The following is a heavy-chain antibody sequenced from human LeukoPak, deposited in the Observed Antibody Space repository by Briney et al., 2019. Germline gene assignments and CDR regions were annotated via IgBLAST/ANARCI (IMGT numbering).Heavy chain of an antibody. Sequence: GGSLRLSCAASGFTFSSYAMSWVRQAPGKGLEWVSGISWNSGSIGYADSVKGRFTISRDNVKNSLYLQMNSLKAEDTAVYYCARGNVAVSRDYWGQGTLATVSS. CDR2: ISWNSGSI. J-gene: IGHJ4*02. CDR1: GFTFSSYA. V-gene: IGHV3-20*04. CDR3: ARGNVAVSRDY. D-gene: IGHD2-15*01.